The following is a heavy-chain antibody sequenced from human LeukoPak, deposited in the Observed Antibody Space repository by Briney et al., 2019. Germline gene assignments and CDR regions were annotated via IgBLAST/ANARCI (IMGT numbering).Heavy chain of an antibody. J-gene: IGHJ4*02. D-gene: IGHD2-15*01. Sequence: PSETLSLTCTVSGGSISSSSYYWGWIRQPPGKGLEWIGSIYYSGSTYYNPSLKSRVTISVDTSKNQFSLKLSSVTAADTAVYYCARDLRVRCSGGSCYDYWGQGTLVTVSS. V-gene: IGHV4-39*07. CDR1: GGSISSSSYY. CDR2: IYYSGST. CDR3: ARDLRVRCSGGSCYDY.